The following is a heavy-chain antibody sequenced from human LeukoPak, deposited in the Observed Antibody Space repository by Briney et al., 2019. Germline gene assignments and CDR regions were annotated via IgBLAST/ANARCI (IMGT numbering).Heavy chain of an antibody. D-gene: IGHD2-21*02. CDR3: ARGAYCGGDCYPMTYYFDY. CDR1: GGSFSGYY. V-gene: IGHV4-34*01. Sequence: SETLSLTCAVYGGSFSGYYWSWIRQPPGKGVEWIGEINHSGSTNYNPSLKSRVTISVDTSKNQFSLKLSSVTAADTAVYYCARGAYCGGDCYPMTYYFDYWGQGTLVTVSS. J-gene: IGHJ4*02. CDR2: INHSGST.